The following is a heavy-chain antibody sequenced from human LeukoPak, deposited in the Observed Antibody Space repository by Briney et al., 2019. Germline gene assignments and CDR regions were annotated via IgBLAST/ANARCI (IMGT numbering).Heavy chain of an antibody. CDR1: GGSISSYY. J-gene: IGHJ4*02. V-gene: IGHV4-59*08. Sequence: SETLSLTCTVSGGSISSYYWSWIRQPPGKGLEWIGYIYYSGSTNYNPSLKSRVTTSVDTSKNQFSLKLSSVTAADTAVYYCARHALTSLIVVVPAALDYWGQGTLVTVSS. CDR2: IYYSGST. D-gene: IGHD2-2*01. CDR3: ARHALTSLIVVVPAALDY.